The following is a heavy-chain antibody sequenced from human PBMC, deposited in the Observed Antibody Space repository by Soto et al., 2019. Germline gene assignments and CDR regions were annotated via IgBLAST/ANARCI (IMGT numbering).Heavy chain of an antibody. CDR1: SDSISGLY. Sequence: PSETLSLTCTVSSDSISGLYWTWIRQPAGKGLEWIGRIYSSGETNYNPSLTGRVTISVDTSKNQFSLKLNSVTAADTAVYYCARCFSGNYPSRPEEQYYFDSWGQGTLVTVSS. D-gene: IGHD1-26*01. V-gene: IGHV4-4*07. CDR3: ARCFSGNYPSRPEEQYYFDS. CDR2: IYSSGET. J-gene: IGHJ4*02.